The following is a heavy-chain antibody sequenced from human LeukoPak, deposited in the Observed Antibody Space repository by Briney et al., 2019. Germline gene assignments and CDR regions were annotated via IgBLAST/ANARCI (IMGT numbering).Heavy chain of an antibody. Sequence: GGSLRLSCAASGFTFSSYAMHWVRQAPGKGLEWVALISYDGTNKFYEDSVKGLFTISRDNSKNTLFLQVNSLRAEDTAVYYCARDLTGWGESSGYSDYWGQGTLVTVSS. J-gene: IGHJ4*02. CDR2: ISYDGTNK. CDR3: ARDLTGWGESSGYSDY. CDR1: GFTFSSYA. D-gene: IGHD3-22*01. V-gene: IGHV3-30*01.